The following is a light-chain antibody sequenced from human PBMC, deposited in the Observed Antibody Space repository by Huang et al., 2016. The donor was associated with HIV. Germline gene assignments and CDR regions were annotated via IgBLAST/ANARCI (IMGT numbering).Light chain of an antibody. CDR2: HAS. CDR3: QQYTASPVT. Sequence: EIVLTQTPGTVSLSPGERATLSCRASQSVTTGYVAWYQQKPGHPPRLLMYHASSRATGIPDRFSGSGSGADFTLTITRLEPEDSAVYYCQQYTASPVTFGPGTKLEIK. J-gene: IGKJ2*01. CDR1: QSVTTGY. V-gene: IGKV3-20*01.